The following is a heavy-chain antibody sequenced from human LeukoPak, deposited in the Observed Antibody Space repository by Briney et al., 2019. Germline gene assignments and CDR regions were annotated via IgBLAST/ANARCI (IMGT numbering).Heavy chain of an antibody. J-gene: IGHJ5*02. D-gene: IGHD3-3*01. CDR2: IRSSNSYT. CDR1: GFSFSTYS. Sequence: GGSLRLSCVASGFSFSTYSMSWVRQAPGKGLEWVSAIRSSNSYTYYADSVKGRFTISRDNTKNSLYLQMNSLRAEDTAVYYCASLSYDLGTGAESHWFDPWGQGTLVTVSS. CDR3: ASLSYDLGTGAESHWFDP. V-gene: IGHV3-21*01.